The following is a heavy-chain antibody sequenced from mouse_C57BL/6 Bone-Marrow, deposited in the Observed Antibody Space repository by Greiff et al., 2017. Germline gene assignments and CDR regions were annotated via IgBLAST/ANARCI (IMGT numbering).Heavy chain of an antibody. J-gene: IGHJ2*01. CDR2: IHPNSGST. CDR3: ARSRGWDSFDY. CDR1: GYTFTSYW. V-gene: IGHV1-64*01. Sequence: QVQLKQPGAELVKPGASVKLSCKASGYTFTSYWMHWVKQRPGQGLEWIGMIHPNSGSTNYNEKFKSKATLTVDKSSSTAYMQLSSLTSEDAAVYYCARSRGWDSFDYWGQGTTVTVSS. D-gene: IGHD1-1*02.